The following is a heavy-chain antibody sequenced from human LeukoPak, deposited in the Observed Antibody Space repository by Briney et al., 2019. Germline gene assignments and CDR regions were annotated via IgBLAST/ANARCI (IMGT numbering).Heavy chain of an antibody. Sequence: ASVKVSCKASGYTFTGYYLHWVRQAPGQGLEWMGWINPDSGDTNYLQKFQGRVTMTRDTSISTAYMELSRPRSDDTAVYYCTRDLLGGSGTFDPWGQGTLVTVSS. CDR3: TRDLLGGSGTFDP. V-gene: IGHV1-2*02. J-gene: IGHJ5*02. D-gene: IGHD3-10*01. CDR2: INPDSGDT. CDR1: GYTFTGYY.